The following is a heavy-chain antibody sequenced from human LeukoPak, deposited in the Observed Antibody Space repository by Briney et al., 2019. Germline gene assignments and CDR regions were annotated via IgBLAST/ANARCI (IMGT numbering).Heavy chain of an antibody. CDR2: ISWNSGSI. CDR3: AKEDYYDSSGYYTDYYYGMDV. V-gene: IGHV3-9*01. Sequence: SGGSLRLSCAASGFTFDDYAMHWVRQAPGKGLEWVSGISWNSGSIGYADSVKGRFTISRDNTKNSLYLQMNSLRAEDTALYYCAKEDYYDSSGYYTDYYYGMDVWGQGTTVTVSS. D-gene: IGHD3-22*01. J-gene: IGHJ6*02. CDR1: GFTFDDYA.